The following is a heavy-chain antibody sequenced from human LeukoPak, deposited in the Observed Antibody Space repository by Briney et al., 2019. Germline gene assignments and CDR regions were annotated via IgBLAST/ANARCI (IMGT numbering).Heavy chain of an antibody. Sequence: GGSLRLSCAAPGFTFYDYAMHWVRQAPGKGLEWVSLISGDGGDTYYADSVEGRFTISRDNSKNSLYLQLNSLRTDDTAFYYCAKDSGSRWDYYFDNWGQGTLVTVSS. D-gene: IGHD6-13*01. V-gene: IGHV3-43*02. CDR1: GFTFYDYA. CDR2: ISGDGGDT. J-gene: IGHJ4*01. CDR3: AKDSGSRWDYYFDN.